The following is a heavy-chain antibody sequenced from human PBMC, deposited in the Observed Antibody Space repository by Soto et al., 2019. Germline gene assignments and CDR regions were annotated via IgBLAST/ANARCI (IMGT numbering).Heavy chain of an antibody. Sequence: SVKVSFKASGGTFSSYAISWVRQAPGQGLEWMGGIIPIFGTANYAQKFQGRVTITADESTSTAYMELSSLRSEDTAVYYCARGGTMIVVVPNWFDPWGQGTLVTVSS. D-gene: IGHD3-22*01. CDR3: ARGGTMIVVVPNWFDP. V-gene: IGHV1-69*13. CDR2: IIPIFGTA. CDR1: GGTFSSYA. J-gene: IGHJ5*02.